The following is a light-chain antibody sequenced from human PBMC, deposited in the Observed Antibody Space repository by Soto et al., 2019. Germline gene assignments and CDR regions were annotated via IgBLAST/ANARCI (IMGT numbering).Light chain of an antibody. J-gene: IGKJ3*01. CDR2: AAS. V-gene: IGKV1-39*01. Sequence: DIQMTQSPPSLSASVGDRVIITCRTSQSIDNYLNWYQQKPGKAPKLLIYAASTLQSGVPSRFSGSGSGTDFTLAISSLQPEDFATYYCQQSYSTPLFTFGPGTKVDIK. CDR1: QSIDNY. CDR3: QQSYSTPLFT.